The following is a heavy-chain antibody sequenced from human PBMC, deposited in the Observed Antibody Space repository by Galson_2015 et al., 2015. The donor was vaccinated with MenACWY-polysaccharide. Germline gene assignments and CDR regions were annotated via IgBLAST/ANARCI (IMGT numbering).Heavy chain of an antibody. CDR1: GFTFSSYR. Sequence: SLRLSCAGSGFTFSSYRIIWVRQAPGKGLEWVSYITTSGSTRYYADSVKGRFTVSRDNAKNSVYLQMNSLRDEDTAVYYCARVSGPTVATWYFDYWGQGTLVTVSS. CDR2: ITTSGSTR. CDR3: ARVSGPTVATWYFDY. V-gene: IGHV3-48*02. D-gene: IGHD4-23*01. J-gene: IGHJ4*02.